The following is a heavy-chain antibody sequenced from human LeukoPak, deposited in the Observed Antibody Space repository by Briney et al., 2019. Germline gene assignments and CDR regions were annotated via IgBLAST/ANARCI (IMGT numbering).Heavy chain of an antibody. D-gene: IGHD3-10*02. CDR1: GFTFDDYA. V-gene: IGHV3-9*01. J-gene: IGHJ4*02. CDR2: ISWNSGSI. Sequence: GGSLRLSCAASGFTFDDYAMHWVRQAPGKGLEWVSGISWNSGSIGYADSVKGRFTISRDNAKNSLYLQMNSLRAEDTALYYCAKDTRAMFRTFDYWGQGTLVTVSS. CDR3: AKDTRAMFRTFDY.